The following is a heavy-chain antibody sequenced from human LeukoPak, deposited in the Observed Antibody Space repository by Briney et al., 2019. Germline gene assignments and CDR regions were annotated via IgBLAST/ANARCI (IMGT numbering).Heavy chain of an antibody. D-gene: IGHD2-15*01. Sequence: GGSLRLSCAASGFTVSSNYMSWVRQAPGKGLEWVSVIYSGGSTYYADSVKGRFTISRDNSKNTLYLQMNSLRAEDTAVYYCARGYPYCSGGSCYLDYWGQGTLVTVSS. CDR3: ARGYPYCSGGSCYLDY. CDR1: GFTVSSNY. V-gene: IGHV3-53*01. CDR2: IYSGGST. J-gene: IGHJ4*02.